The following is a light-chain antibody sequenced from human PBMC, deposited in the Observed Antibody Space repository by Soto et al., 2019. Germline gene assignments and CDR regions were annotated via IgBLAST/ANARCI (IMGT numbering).Light chain of an antibody. Sequence: QSALTQAASVSGSPGQSITISCTGTSSDVGGYNYVSWYQQFPGKVPKLLIYNVSNRPSGVSNRFSGSKSGNTASLTISGLQAEDDADYFCTSSTSGSLYVFGTGTKVTVL. J-gene: IGLJ1*01. V-gene: IGLV2-14*01. CDR1: SSDVGGYNY. CDR2: NVS. CDR3: TSSTSGSLYV.